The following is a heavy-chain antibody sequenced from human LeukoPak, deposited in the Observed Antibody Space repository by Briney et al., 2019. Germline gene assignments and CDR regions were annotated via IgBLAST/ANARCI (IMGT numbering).Heavy chain of an antibody. CDR1: GFTFSSYA. Sequence: GGSLRLSCAASGFTFSSYAMSWVRLAPGKGLEWVSGIIGSGGSTYHADSVKGRFTISRDNSKNTMYLQMNSLRAEDTAVYYCAKGSLVVVITDYYFDSWGQGTLVPSPQ. CDR2: IIGSGGST. V-gene: IGHV3-23*01. D-gene: IGHD3-22*01. CDR3: AKGSLVVVITDYYFDS. J-gene: IGHJ4*02.